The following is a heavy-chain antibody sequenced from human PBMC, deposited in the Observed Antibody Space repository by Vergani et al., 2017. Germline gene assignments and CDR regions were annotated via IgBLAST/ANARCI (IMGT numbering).Heavy chain of an antibody. CDR2: ISAYNGNT. D-gene: IGHD6-19*01. Sequence: QVQLVQSGAEVKMPGASVKVSCKASGYTFTSYGISWVRQAPGQGLEWMGWISAYNGNTNYAQKLQGRVTMTTDTSTSTAYMELRSLRSDDTAVYYCARDLKDSSGARVGYYYGMDVWGQGTTVTGSS. V-gene: IGHV1-18*01. CDR1: GYTFTSYG. J-gene: IGHJ6*02. CDR3: ARDLKDSSGARVGYYYGMDV.